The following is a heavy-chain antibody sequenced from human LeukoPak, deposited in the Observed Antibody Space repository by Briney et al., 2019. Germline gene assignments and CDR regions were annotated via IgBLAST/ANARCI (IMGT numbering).Heavy chain of an antibody. V-gene: IGHV4-59*01. D-gene: IGHD2/OR15-2a*01. J-gene: IGHJ4*02. CDR2: IYYSGST. CDR3: ARDRRYFSF. Sequence: PSETLSLTCTVSGGSISNYYWNWIRQPQGKGLEWIGYIYYSGSTNYNPSLKSRVTISVDTSKNQFSLKLSSVTAADTAVYYCARDRRYFSFWGQGTLVTVSS. CDR1: GGSISNYY.